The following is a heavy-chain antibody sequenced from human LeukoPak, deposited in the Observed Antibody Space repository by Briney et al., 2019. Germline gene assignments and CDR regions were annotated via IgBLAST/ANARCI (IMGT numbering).Heavy chain of an antibody. CDR2: ISGSGGST. CDR1: GFTFSSYA. J-gene: IGHJ4*02. CDR3: AKDLRVATRKNYFDY. D-gene: IGHD5-12*01. Sequence: GGSLRLSCAASGFTFSSYAMSWVRQAPGKGLEWVSAISGSGGSTYYADSVKGRFTISRDNSKNTLYLQMNSLRAEDTAVYYCAKDLRVATRKNYFDYWGQGTLVTVSS. V-gene: IGHV3-23*01.